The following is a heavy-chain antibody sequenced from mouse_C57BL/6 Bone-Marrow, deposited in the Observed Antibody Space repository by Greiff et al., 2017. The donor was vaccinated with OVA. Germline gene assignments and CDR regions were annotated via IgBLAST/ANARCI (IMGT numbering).Heavy chain of an antibody. CDR2: IDPSDSYT. CDR3: ARTVYYYGSSYFFYAMDY. V-gene: IGHV1-69*01. J-gene: IGHJ4*01. D-gene: IGHD1-1*01. Sequence: VQLQQPGAELVMPGASVKLSCKASGYTFTSYWMHWVKQRPGQGLAWIGEIDPSDSYTNYNQKFKGKSTLTVDKSSSTAYMQLSSLTSEDSAVYYCARTVYYYGSSYFFYAMDYWGQGTSVTVSS. CDR1: GYTFTSYW.